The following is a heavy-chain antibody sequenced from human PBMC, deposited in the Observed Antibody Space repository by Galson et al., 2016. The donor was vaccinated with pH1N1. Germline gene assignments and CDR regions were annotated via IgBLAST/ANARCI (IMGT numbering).Heavy chain of an antibody. D-gene: IGHD6-19*01. CDR3: AKDKRSGWSVVGGFMDH. CDR2: ISGGGTI. V-gene: IGHV3-23*01. Sequence: SLRLSCAVSGFTFRSYAMNWVRQAPGKGPEWVSVISGGGTIHYADSVRGRFTISRDNSNNTVYLQMKSLRAEDTGVYYCAKDKRSGWSVVGGFMDHWGQGTLVAVPS. J-gene: IGHJ4*02. CDR1: GFTFRSYA.